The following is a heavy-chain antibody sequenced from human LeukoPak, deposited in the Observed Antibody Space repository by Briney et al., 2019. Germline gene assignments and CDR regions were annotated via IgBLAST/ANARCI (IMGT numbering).Heavy chain of an antibody. CDR2: IYYSGST. Sequence: SETLSLTCTVSGGSISSYYWSWIRQPPGKGLEWIGYIYYSGSTNYNPSLKSRVTISVDTSKNQFSLKLTSVTAADTAVYYCARLNRGAAAGFDYWGQGTLVTVSS. CDR1: GGSISSYY. CDR3: ARLNRGAAAGFDY. D-gene: IGHD6-13*01. V-gene: IGHV4-59*08. J-gene: IGHJ4*02.